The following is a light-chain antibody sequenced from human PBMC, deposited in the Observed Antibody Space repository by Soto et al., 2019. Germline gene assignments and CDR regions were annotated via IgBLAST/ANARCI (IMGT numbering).Light chain of an antibody. CDR3: LLSYNAARV. Sequence: QAVVTHEPSLTVSLGGTVTLTCGSSTGAVTSNHHPYWFQQKAGQAPRTLIYDTSNKHSWTPARFSGSLLGDKAALTLSGAQPEDEAQYYCLLSYNAARVFGGGTKLTVL. V-gene: IGLV7-46*01. CDR1: TGAVTSNHH. J-gene: IGLJ2*01. CDR2: DTS.